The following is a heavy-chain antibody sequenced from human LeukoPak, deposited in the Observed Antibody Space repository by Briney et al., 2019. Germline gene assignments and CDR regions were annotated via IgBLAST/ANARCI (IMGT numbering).Heavy chain of an antibody. Sequence: GGSLRHSCAASGFTFSTYAMSWVRQAPGKGLEWVSTISGNGVSTYYANSVKGCFTISRDNSKNTLWLQMNSLRAEDTALYYCAKPQYDSSWYYFDYWGQGTLVTVSS. J-gene: IGHJ4*02. CDR3: AKPQYDSSWYYFDY. V-gene: IGHV3-23*01. D-gene: IGHD6-13*01. CDR1: GFTFSTYA. CDR2: ISGNGVST.